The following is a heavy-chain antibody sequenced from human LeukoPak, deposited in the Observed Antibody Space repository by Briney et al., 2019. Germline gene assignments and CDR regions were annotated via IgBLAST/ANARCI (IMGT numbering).Heavy chain of an antibody. Sequence: SETLSLTCTVSGGSISSYYWSWIRQPPGKGLEWIGYIYYSGSTNYNPSLKSRVTISVDTSKNQFSLKLSSVTAADTAVYYCATTMTGYPTRPFDYWGQGTLVTVSS. CDR3: ATTMTGYPTRPFDY. CDR2: IYYSGST. J-gene: IGHJ4*02. D-gene: IGHD3-9*01. CDR1: GGSISSYY. V-gene: IGHV4-59*08.